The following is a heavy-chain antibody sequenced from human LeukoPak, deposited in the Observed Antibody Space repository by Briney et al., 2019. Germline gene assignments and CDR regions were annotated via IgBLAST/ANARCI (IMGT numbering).Heavy chain of an antibody. CDR3: AKTLRGYDSSGYYRTTGDWFDP. D-gene: IGHD3-22*01. V-gene: IGHV3-64*01. J-gene: IGHJ5*02. CDR2: ISHDGGYT. Sequence: GGSLRLSCAASGFNFSAYAMHWVRQAPGKGLEYVSAISHDGGYTYYGNSVMGRFTISRDNSKNTLYLQMNSLRAEDTAVYYCAKTLRGYDSSGYYRTTGDWFDPWGQGTLVTVSS. CDR1: GFNFSAYA.